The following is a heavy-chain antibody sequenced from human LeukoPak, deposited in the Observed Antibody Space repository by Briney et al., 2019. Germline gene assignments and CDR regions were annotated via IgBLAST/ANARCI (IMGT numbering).Heavy chain of an antibody. CDR2: IYYSGST. CDR1: GGSISSYY. CDR3: ARLGALHDAFDV. V-gene: IGHV4-59*12. J-gene: IGHJ3*01. D-gene: IGHD3-16*01. Sequence: SETLSLTCTVSGGSISSYYWSWIRQPPGKGLEWIGYIYYSGSTKYNPSLKSRVTISVDTSKNQFSLRVTSLTAADTAVYYCARLGALHDAFDVWGQGTLVTVSS.